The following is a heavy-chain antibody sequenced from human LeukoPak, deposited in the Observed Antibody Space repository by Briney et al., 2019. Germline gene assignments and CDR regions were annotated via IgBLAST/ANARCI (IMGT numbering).Heavy chain of an antibody. CDR3: ARVIAARLSWFDP. CDR2: IYPGDSDT. Sequence: GESLKISCKGSGYSFTSYWIGWVRQMPGKGLEWMGIIYPGDSDTRYSPSFQGQVTISADKSISTAYLQWSSLKASDPAMYYCARVIAARLSWFDPWGQGTLVTVFS. V-gene: IGHV5-51*01. D-gene: IGHD6-6*01. J-gene: IGHJ5*02. CDR1: GYSFTSYW.